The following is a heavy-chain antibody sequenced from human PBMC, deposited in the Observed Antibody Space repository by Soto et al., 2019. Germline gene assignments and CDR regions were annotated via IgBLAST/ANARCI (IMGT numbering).Heavy chain of an antibody. CDR3: ARQEAVPGTPFDS. V-gene: IGHV4-59*01. CDR1: GGSINGYY. J-gene: IGHJ4*02. D-gene: IGHD6-19*01. Sequence: QVHLQESGPGLVKPSETLSPTCTVSGGSINGYYWNWIRQPPGKGLEWLGYVYFSGSTRYNPSLKTRLTISVDTSKKQFSLQLTSVTAADTAVYFCARQEAVPGTPFDSWGRGTLVSVSS. CDR2: VYFSGST.